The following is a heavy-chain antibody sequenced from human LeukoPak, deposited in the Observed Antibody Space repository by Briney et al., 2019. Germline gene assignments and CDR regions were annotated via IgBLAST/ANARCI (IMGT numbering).Heavy chain of an antibody. Sequence: SETLPLTCAVYGGSFSGYYWSWIRQPPGKGLEWIGEINHSGSTNYNPSLKSRVTISVDTSKNQFSLKLSSVTAADTAVYYCARENYDILTGYHAWGQGTLVTVSS. J-gene: IGHJ5*02. CDR2: INHSGST. CDR1: GGSFSGYY. D-gene: IGHD3-9*01. V-gene: IGHV4-34*01. CDR3: ARENYDILTGYHA.